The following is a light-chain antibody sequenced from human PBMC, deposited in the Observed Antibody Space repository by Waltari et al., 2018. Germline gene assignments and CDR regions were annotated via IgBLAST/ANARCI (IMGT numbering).Light chain of an antibody. J-gene: IGLJ2*01. CDR1: NIGGKS. CDR2: DDS. V-gene: IGLV3-21*03. Sequence: SYVLTQPPSVSVAPGKTASITCLGNNIGGKSVQWYQQKPGQAPVLVVYDDSDRPSGIPERVSGSNSGNTATLTISRVEAGDEADFFCQVWDTTSEHVIFGGGTKLTVL. CDR3: QVWDTTSEHVI.